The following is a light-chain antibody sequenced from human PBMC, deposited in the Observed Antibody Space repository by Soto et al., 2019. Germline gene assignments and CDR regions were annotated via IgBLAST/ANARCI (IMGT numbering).Light chain of an antibody. CDR1: SGHINYA. CDR3: QTWGTGTPWV. Sequence: QPVLTQSPYASASLGASVKLTCTLSSGHINYAIAWHQQQPEKGPRYLMKLNSDGSHSKGDGIPDRFSGSSSGAERYLTISSLQSEDEADYYCQTWGTGTPWVFGGWTKLTVL. CDR2: LNSDGSH. V-gene: IGLV4-69*01. J-gene: IGLJ3*02.